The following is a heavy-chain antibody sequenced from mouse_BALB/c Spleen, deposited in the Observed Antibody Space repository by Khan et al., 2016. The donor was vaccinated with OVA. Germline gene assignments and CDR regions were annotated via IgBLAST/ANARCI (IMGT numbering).Heavy chain of an antibody. Sequence: VQLKQSGPGLVAPSQSLSITCPVSGFSLTDYGVNWVRQPPGKGLEWLGMIWGDGSTDYNSALKSRLSISKDNSKSQVFLKMNSLQTDDTARYYCARELRLGGFAYWGQGTLVTVSA. D-gene: IGHD1-2*01. CDR2: IWGDGST. CDR1: GFSLTDYG. J-gene: IGHJ3*01. V-gene: IGHV2-6-7*01. CDR3: ARELRLGGFAY.